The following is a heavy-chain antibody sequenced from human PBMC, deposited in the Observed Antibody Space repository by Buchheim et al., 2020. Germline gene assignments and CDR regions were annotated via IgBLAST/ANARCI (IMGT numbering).Heavy chain of an antibody. D-gene: IGHD4-17*01. J-gene: IGHJ4*02. CDR2: INHSGST. Sequence: QVQLQQWGAGLLKPSETLSLTCAVYGGSFSGYYWSWIRQPPGKGLEWIGEINHSGSTNYNPSLKSRVTISVDTSKNQFSLKLSSVTAADTAVYYCARAAHDYGDYFDYWGQGTL. CDR1: GGSFSGYY. CDR3: ARAAHDYGDYFDY. V-gene: IGHV4-34*01.